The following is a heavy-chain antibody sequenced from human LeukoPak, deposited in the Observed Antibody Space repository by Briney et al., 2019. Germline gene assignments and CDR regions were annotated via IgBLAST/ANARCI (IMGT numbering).Heavy chain of an antibody. J-gene: IGHJ3*02. CDR2: IYYSGST. CDR3: ARDRMNWSSFDI. V-gene: IGHV4-59*01. Sequence: SETLSLTCTVSGGSISSYYWSWIRQPPGKGLEWIGYIYYSGSTNYNPSLKSRVTISVDTSKNQFSLKLSSVTAADTALYYCARDRMNWSSFDIWGQGTMVTVSS. D-gene: IGHD1-26*01. CDR1: GGSISSYY.